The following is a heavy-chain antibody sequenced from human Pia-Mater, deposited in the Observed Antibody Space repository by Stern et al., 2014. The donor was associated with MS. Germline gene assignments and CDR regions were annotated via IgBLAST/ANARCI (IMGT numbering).Heavy chain of an antibody. J-gene: IGHJ5*02. CDR3: AKDRQYLTYFFDH. V-gene: IGHV3-30*18. CDR1: GFTLVSCA. D-gene: IGHD2/OR15-2a*01. CDR2: VSYDGSNK. Sequence: VQLVQSGGGVVQPGRPLRLSCVASGFTLVSCAMHWVRQAPGKGLEWVAGVSYDGSNKYYADSVKGRFTISRDNSQNTLYMQMSSLRPEDTAVYYCAKDRQYLTYFFDHWGQGSLVTVSS.